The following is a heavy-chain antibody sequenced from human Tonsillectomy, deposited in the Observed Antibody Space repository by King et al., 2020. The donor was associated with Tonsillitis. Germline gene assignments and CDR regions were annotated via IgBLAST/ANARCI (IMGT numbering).Heavy chain of an antibody. CDR1: GFTFSGYS. CDR2: ISSGSSYI. Sequence: EVQLVESGGGLVKPGGSLRLSCAASGFTFSGYSMNWVRQAPGKGLEWVSSISSGSSYIYYADSVKGRFTISRDNAKNSLYLLMSSLRAEDTAVYYCARGSTYYYDNSGTPILFFDYWGQGTLVTVSS. CDR3: ARGSTYYYDNSGTPILFFDY. D-gene: IGHD3-22*01. J-gene: IGHJ4*02. V-gene: IGHV3-21*01.